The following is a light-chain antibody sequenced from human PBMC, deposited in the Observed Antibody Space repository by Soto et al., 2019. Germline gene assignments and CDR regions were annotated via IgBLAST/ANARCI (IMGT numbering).Light chain of an antibody. J-gene: IGKJ1*01. CDR3: QQYNDWPRT. Sequence: EVFMTQSPVTLSVSRGDIVTLSWRASQTVRSNLVWYQQKPGQAPRVLIHGASTRATGIPDRFSGSGSGTDFTLTISSLLSEDFAVYYCQQYNDWPRTFGQGTKVDI. V-gene: IGKV3-15*01. CDR1: QTVRSN. CDR2: GAS.